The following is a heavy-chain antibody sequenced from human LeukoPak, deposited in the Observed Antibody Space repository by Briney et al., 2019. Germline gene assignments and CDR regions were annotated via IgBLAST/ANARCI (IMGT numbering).Heavy chain of an antibody. Sequence: GGSLRPSCTVSGFTVSSNSMSWVRQAPGKGLEWVSFIYSDNTHYSDSVKGRFTISRDNSKNTLYLQMNSLRAEDTAVYYCARTVATYFDYWGQGTLVTVSS. V-gene: IGHV3-53*01. CDR3: ARTVATYFDY. J-gene: IGHJ4*02. D-gene: IGHD5-12*01. CDR2: IYSDNT. CDR1: GFTVSSNS.